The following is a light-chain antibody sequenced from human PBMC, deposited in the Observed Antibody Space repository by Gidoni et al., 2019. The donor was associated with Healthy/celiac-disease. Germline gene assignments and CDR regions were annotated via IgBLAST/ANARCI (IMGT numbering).Light chain of an antibody. J-gene: IGLJ1*01. V-gene: IGLV1-40*01. CDR2: RNS. CDR3: QSYDSSLRGV. CDR1: SSNIGAGYD. Sequence: QSVLPQPPSVSEAPGQRVTISCTGSSSNIGAGYDVHWYQQLPGTAPKLLIYRNSNRPSGVPDRFSGSKSGTSASLAITGLQAEDEADYYCQSYDSSLRGVFGTGTKVTVL.